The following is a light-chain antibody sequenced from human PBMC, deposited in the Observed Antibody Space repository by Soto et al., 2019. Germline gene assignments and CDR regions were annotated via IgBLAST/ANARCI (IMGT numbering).Light chain of an antibody. Sequence: EIVMTQSPATLSVSPGERATLSCRASQSVSSNLAWYQQKPGQAPRLLIYGPSTRATGIPARFSGSGSGTEFTLTISSLQSEDFAVYYCQQYNKWPPYPFGQGTKLEIK. CDR2: GPS. J-gene: IGKJ2*01. CDR1: QSVSSN. CDR3: QQYNKWPPYP. V-gene: IGKV3-15*01.